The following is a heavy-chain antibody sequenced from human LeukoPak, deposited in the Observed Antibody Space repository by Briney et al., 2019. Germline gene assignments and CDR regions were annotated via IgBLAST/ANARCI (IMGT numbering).Heavy chain of an antibody. CDR1: GYTFTNYG. CDR2: MNPNSGNT. V-gene: IGHV1-8*02. D-gene: IGHD6-13*01. CDR3: AREYSSSLGY. Sequence: ASVKVSCRASGYTFTNYGVNWVRQAPGQGLEWMGWMNPNSGNTGYAQKFQGRATMTRNTSISTAYMELSSLRSEDTAVYYCAREYSSSLGYWGQGTLVTVSS. J-gene: IGHJ4*02.